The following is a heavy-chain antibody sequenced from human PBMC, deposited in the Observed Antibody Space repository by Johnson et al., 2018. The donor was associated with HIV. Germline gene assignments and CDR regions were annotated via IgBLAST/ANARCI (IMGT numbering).Heavy chain of an antibody. CDR1: GFSFCDYY. V-gene: IGHV3-11*01. CDR2: ISAFCLTM. Sequence: QVQLVESGGGLVEPGGSLRLSCTASGFSFCDYYMGWIRQAPGKGLEWISYISAFCLTMSYADSVKGRFTISRDNDKNSLSLQMNSLRAEDTALYYCAREKIVQGGAFDIWGQGTVVTVSS. J-gene: IGHJ3*02. CDR3: AREKIVQGGAFDI. D-gene: IGHD2/OR15-2a*01.